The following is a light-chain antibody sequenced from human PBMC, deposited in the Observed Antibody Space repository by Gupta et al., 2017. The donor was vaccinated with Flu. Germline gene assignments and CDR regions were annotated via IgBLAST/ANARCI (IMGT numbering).Light chain of an antibody. Sequence: QSVLTQPPSASGTPGQRVTISCSGSSSNIGSNYVYWYQQLPGTAPKLLIYRNNQRPSGVPDRFSGSKSGTAASLAISGRREEDEADYYCAAGEDSRGVVFGGGTKLTVL. J-gene: IGLJ2*01. CDR1: SSNIGSNY. CDR3: AAGEDSRGVV. V-gene: IGLV1-47*01. CDR2: RNN.